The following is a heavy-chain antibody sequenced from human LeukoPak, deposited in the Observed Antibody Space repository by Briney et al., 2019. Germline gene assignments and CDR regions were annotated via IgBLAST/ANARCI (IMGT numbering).Heavy chain of an antibody. CDR1: GGSISSYY. CDR2: IYYSGST. Sequence: SETLSLTCTVSGGSISSYYWSWIRQPPGKGLEWIGYIYYSGSTNYNPSLKSRVTISVDTSKNQFSLELSYVTAADTAVYYCARDSGGWFDPWGQGTLVTVSS. V-gene: IGHV4-59*01. J-gene: IGHJ5*02. CDR3: ARDSGGWFDP.